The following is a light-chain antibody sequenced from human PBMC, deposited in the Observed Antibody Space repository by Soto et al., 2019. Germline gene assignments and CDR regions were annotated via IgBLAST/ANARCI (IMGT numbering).Light chain of an antibody. V-gene: IGLV2-14*01. J-gene: IGLJ1*01. CDR1: SSDVGGYNY. CDR2: DVS. Sequence: SVLTQPASVSGSPGQSITISCTGTSSDVGGYNYVSWYQQHPGKAPKLMIYDVSNRPSGVSNRFSGSKSGNTASLTISGLQAEDEADYYCSSYTSSSTLEGYVFGTGTKVTVL. CDR3: SSYTSSSTLEGYV.